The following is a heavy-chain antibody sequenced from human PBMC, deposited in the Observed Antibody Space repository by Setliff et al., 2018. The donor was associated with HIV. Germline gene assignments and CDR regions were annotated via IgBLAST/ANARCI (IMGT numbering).Heavy chain of an antibody. CDR3: ASLEGLEKTRGEESDS. CDR2: IIPVIPLS. CDR1: GGPFTSYT. V-gene: IGHV1-69*16. J-gene: IGHJ4*02. D-gene: IGHD3-3*01. Sequence: WASVKVSCKASGGPFTSYTFAWVRQAPGQGLEWMGGIIPVIPLSKYAQKFQGRLTITTDESTSTAYMELSSLTSEDTAIYYCASLEGLEKTRGEESDSWGQGTLVTVSS.